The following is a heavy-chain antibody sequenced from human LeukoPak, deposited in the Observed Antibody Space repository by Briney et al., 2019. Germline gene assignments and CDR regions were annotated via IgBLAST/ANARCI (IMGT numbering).Heavy chain of an antibody. D-gene: IGHD3-22*01. J-gene: IGHJ4*02. CDR2: MNPNSGNT. V-gene: IGHV1-8*03. Sequence: ASVKVSCKASGYTFTSYDINWVRQATGRGLEWMGWMNPNSGNTGYAQKFQGGVTITRNTSISTAYMELSSLRSEDTAVYYCARGETAISYYYDSSLFGYWGQGTLVTVSS. CDR1: GYTFTSYD. CDR3: ARGETAISYYYDSSLFGY.